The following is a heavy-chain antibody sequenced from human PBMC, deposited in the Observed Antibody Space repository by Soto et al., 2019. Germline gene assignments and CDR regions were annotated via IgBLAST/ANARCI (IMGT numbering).Heavy chain of an antibody. V-gene: IGHV1-69*04. CDR1: GGTFSSYN. D-gene: IGHD2-2*03. J-gene: IGHJ4*02. Sequence: GASVKVSCKASGGTFSSYNISWVRQAPGQRVEWMGRIIPILGIANYAQKFQGRVTITADKSTSTAYMELSSLRSEDTAVYYCAREPFLDVVVVPAVKNWGQGNVVTVSS. CDR2: IIPILGIA. CDR3: AREPFLDVVVVPAVKN.